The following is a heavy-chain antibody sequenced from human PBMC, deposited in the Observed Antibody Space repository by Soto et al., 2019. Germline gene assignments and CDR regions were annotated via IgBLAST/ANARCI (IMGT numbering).Heavy chain of an antibody. CDR2: IKTDASEK. CDR1: GLNFHWYW. CDR3: AKDPRLQPRTAGQQLATQAIDY. J-gene: IGHJ4*02. V-gene: IGHV3-7*03. Sequence: GGSLRLSCAASGLNFHWYWMSWVRQAPGKGLEWLATIKTDASEKKYVDSVKGRFTVSGDNAKNSVYLQMNSLRAEDTAVYYCAKDPRLQPRTAGQQLATQAIDYWGQGTLVTVSS. D-gene: IGHD6-13*01.